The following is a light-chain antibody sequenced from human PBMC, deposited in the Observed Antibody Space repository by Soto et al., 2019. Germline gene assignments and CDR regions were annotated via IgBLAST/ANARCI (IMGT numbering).Light chain of an antibody. J-gene: IGLJ1*01. CDR1: SSNIGSNT. CDR3: AAWDDSLNAYV. V-gene: IGLV1-44*01. Sequence: QSVLIQSPSASGTPGQRVTISCSGSSSNIGSNTVNWYQQLPGTAPKLLIYSNNERPSGVPDRFSGSKSGTSASLAISGLQSEDEADFYCAAWDDSLNAYVIGTGTKVTVL. CDR2: SNN.